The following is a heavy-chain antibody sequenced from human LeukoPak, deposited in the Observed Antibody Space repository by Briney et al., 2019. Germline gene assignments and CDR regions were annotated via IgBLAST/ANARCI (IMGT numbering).Heavy chain of an antibody. J-gene: IGHJ4*02. V-gene: IGHV3-7*03. Sequence: GGSLRLSCAASGFTFSSYWMSWVRQAPGKGLEWVANIKQDGSEKYYVDPVKGRFTISRDNAKNSLYLQMNSLRAEDTAVYYCARDRRPDPYYFDYWGQGTLVTVSS. D-gene: IGHD2-2*01. CDR2: IKQDGSEK. CDR3: ARDRRPDPYYFDY. CDR1: GFTFSSYW.